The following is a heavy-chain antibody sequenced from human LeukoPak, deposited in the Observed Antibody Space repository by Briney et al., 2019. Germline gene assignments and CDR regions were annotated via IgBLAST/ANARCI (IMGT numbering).Heavy chain of an antibody. J-gene: IGHJ6*02. CDR1: GFTFSSYG. D-gene: IGHD5-12*01. V-gene: IGHV3-30*18. CDR2: ISYDGSNK. CDR3: AKDRVLHSGYDLYYYYGMDV. Sequence: PGRSLRLSCAASGFTFSSYGMHWVRQAPGKGLEWVAVISYDGSNKYYADSVKGRFTISRDNSKNTLYLQMNSLRAEDTAVYYCAKDRVLHSGYDLYYYYGMDVWGQGTTVTVSS.